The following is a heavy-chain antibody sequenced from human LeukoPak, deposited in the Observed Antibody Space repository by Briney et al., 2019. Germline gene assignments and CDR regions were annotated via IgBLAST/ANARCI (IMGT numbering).Heavy chain of an antibody. CDR3: AKSNGYGLIDI. D-gene: IGHD3-22*01. V-gene: IGHV4-34*01. CDR2: INHSGST. J-gene: IGHJ3*02. Sequence: MPSETLSLTCAVYGVSFSGYYWSWIRQPPGKGLEWIGEINHSGSTNYNPSLKSRVTISLDTSRNQFSLKLNSVTAADTAVYYCAKSNGYGLIDIWGQGTMVTVSS. CDR1: GVSFSGYY.